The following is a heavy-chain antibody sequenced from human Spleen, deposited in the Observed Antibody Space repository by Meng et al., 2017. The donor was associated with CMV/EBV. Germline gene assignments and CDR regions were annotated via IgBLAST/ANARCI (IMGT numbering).Heavy chain of an antibody. V-gene: IGHV1-2*02. CDR3: AREDVWGNHAPDY. Sequence: GESLKISCKGSGYSFTSYWIDWVRQASGQGLEWMGWINPNSGGTNYAQKFQGRVTMTRDTSISTAYMELSRLRSDDTAVYYCAREDVWGNHAPDYWGQGTLVTVSS. D-gene: IGHD3-16*01. J-gene: IGHJ4*02. CDR2: INPNSGGT. CDR1: GYSFTSYW.